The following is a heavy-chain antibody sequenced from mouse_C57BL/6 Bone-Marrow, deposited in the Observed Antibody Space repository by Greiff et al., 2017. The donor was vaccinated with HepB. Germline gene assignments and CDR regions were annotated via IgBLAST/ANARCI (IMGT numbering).Heavy chain of an antibody. CDR2: INSDGGST. CDR1: EYEFPSHD. J-gene: IGHJ4*01. CDR3: PVPSYYSNHYYAMDY. D-gene: IGHD2-5*01. Sequence: DVMLVESGGGLVQPGESLKLSCESNEYEFPSHDMSWVRKTPEKRLELVAAINSDGGSTYYPDTMERRFIISRDNTKKTLYLQMSSLRSEDTALYYWPVPSYYSNHYYAMDYWGQGTSVTVSS. V-gene: IGHV5-2*01.